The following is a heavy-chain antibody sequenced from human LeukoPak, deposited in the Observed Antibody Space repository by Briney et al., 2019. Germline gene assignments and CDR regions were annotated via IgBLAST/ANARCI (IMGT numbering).Heavy chain of an antibody. CDR3: ARGGGSYHPNDY. J-gene: IGHJ4*02. V-gene: IGHV4-34*01. D-gene: IGHD1-26*01. CDR1: GGSFSGYY. Sequence: SETLSLTCAVYGGSFSGYYWSWIRQPPGKGLEWIGEINHSGSTNYNPSLKSRVTISVDTSKNQFSLKLGSATAADTAVYYCARGGGSYHPNDYWGQGTLVTVSS. CDR2: INHSGST.